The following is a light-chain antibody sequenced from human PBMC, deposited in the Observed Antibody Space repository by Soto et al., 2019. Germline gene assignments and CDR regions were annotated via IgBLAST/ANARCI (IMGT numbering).Light chain of an antibody. J-gene: IGLJ1*01. V-gene: IGLV2-14*03. Sequence: QSALTQPASVSGSPGQSITISCTGNSSDVGRYDFVSWFQHLPGKAPKLLIFDVSNRPSGVSDRFSGAKSGNTASLTISGLQAEDESDYYCSSYSSTIIPYVFGTGTKLTVL. CDR2: DVS. CDR1: SSDVGRYDF. CDR3: SSYSSTIIPYV.